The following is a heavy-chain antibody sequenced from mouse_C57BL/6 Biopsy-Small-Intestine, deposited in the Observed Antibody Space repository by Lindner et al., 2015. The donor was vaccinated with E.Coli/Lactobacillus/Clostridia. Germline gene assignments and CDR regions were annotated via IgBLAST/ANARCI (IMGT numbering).Heavy chain of an antibody. CDR1: GYTFTDYY. J-gene: IGHJ4*01. CDR3: ARQASCINADCWGTFDY. Sequence: SVKVSCKASGYTFTDYYMHWVRQAPGQGLEWMGWINPNSGGTKSAQNFQGRVTMTRDTSISTAYMELSRLRSDDTAKYYCARQASCINADCWGTFDYWGQGALVTVSS. V-gene: IGHV1-72*04. D-gene: IGHD2-13*01. CDR2: INPNSGGT.